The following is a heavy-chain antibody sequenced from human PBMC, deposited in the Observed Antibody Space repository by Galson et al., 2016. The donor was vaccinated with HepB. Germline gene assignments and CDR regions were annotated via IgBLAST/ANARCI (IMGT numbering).Heavy chain of an antibody. D-gene: IGHD3-3*01. Sequence: SLRLSCAASGFTFSSYNMNWVRQAPGKGLEWISYISATGTTIDYADSVKGRFTISRDNAKNSLYLQMSSLRAEDTAVYYCARHSRATFGEPIWFDPWGQGTLVIVSS. J-gene: IGHJ5*02. CDR1: GFTFSSYN. V-gene: IGHV3-48*01. CDR2: ISATGTTI. CDR3: ARHSRATFGEPIWFDP.